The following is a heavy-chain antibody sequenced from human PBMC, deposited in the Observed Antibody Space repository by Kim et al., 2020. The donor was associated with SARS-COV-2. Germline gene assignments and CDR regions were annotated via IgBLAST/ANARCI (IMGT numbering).Heavy chain of an antibody. CDR3: ARSLYYHDSLGYHAEPYLDF. V-gene: IGHV4-59*01. CDR2: ISNSGKT. CDR1: GAAISNFY. Sequence: SETLSLTCTVSGAAISNFYWSWIRQSPGKGLEWIAYISNSGKTNYRPSLKSRVTISVDTSKNQFSLRLDSVTAADTAVYYCARSLYYHDSLGYHAEPYLDFWGQRILVTVAS. D-gene: IGHD3-22*01. J-gene: IGHJ4*02.